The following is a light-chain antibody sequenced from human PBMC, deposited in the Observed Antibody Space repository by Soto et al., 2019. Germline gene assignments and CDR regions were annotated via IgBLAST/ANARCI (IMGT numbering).Light chain of an antibody. V-gene: IGKV1-6*01. CDR1: QGIRSA. Sequence: AIQLTQSPSSLSASVGDRVTITCRASQGIRSALGWYQQKPGKVPKLLIYAASTLQSGVPSRFSGSGFGTDFTLTINSLQPEDFATYYCLLDYAYSEAFGQGTKVDIK. CDR3: LLDYAYSEA. CDR2: AAS. J-gene: IGKJ1*01.